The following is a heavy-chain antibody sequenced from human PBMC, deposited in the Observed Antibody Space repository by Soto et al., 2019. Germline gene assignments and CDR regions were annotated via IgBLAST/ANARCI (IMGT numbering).Heavy chain of an antibody. V-gene: IGHV3-23*01. CDR3: VKDRVSYGYTYYYYYGMDV. CDR1: GFTFSSYA. D-gene: IGHD5-18*01. Sequence: PGGSLSLSCAPSGFTFSSYAMSWVRQAPGKRLKWVSAISGSGGSTYYADYVKGRFTISRDNSKNTLYLQMNSLRAEDTAVYYCVKDRVSYGYTYYYYYGMDVWGQGTTVTVSS. CDR2: ISGSGGST. J-gene: IGHJ6*02.